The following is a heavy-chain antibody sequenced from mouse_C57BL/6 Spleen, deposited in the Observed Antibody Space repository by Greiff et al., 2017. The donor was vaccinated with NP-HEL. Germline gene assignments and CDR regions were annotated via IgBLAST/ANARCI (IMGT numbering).Heavy chain of an antibody. D-gene: IGHD1-1*01. V-gene: IGHV1-53*01. CDR2: INPSNGGT. CDR1: GYTFTSYW. Sequence: QVQLKQSGTELVKPGASVKLSCKASGYTFTSYWMHWVKQRPGQGLEWIGNINPSNGGTNYNEKFKSKATLTVDKSSSTAYMQLSSLTSEDSAVYYCARSVFITTVVGGFDYWGQGTTLTVSS. CDR3: ARSVFITTVVGGFDY. J-gene: IGHJ2*01.